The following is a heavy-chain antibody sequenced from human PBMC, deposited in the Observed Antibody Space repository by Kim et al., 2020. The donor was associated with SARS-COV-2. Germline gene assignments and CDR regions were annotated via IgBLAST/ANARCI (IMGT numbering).Heavy chain of an antibody. D-gene: IGHD5-12*01. CDR1: GYTFTGYY. CDR3: ARAWPRRLEIDLDY. Sequence: ASVKVSCKASGYTFTGYYMHWVRQAPGQGLEWMGWINPNSGGTNYAQKFQGRVTMTRDTSISTAYMELSRLRSDDAAVYYCARAWPRRLEIDLDYWGQGTLVTVSS. CDR2: INPNSGGT. V-gene: IGHV1-2*02. J-gene: IGHJ4*02.